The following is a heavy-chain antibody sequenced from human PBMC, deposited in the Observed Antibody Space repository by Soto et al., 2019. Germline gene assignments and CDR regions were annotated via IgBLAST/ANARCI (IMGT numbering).Heavy chain of an antibody. CDR3: ARGRYGDY. D-gene: IGHD1-1*01. J-gene: IGHJ4*02. CDR1: GYAFATYS. V-gene: IGHV1-18*01. CDR2: ISAHSGNT. Sequence: QVHLVQSGAEVKKPGASVKVSCQATGYAFATYSITWVRQAPGKGLERMGWISAHSGNTNYAQKLHGRVTVTRDTSTSTAYMELRSLRSDDTAVYYCARGRYGDYWGQGALVTVSS.